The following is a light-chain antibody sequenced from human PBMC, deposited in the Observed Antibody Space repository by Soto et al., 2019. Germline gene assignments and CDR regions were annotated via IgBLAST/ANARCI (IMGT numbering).Light chain of an antibody. V-gene: IGKV1-5*01. CDR2: NAS. Sequence: DIQMTQSPSTLSASVGDRVTITCRASQGISSWLAWYQQKPGKAPKLLIHNASSLESGVPSRFSDSGSGTEFTLTISSLQPDDFATYYCQQYKSYGTFGQGTKLEIK. CDR3: QQYKSYGT. J-gene: IGKJ2*01. CDR1: QGISSW.